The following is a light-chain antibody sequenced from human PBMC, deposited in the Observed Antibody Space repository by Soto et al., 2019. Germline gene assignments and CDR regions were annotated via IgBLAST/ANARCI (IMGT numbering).Light chain of an antibody. Sequence: EIVMKQSPATLSVSQGDSATLSCRASQSVSNNLAWYQQKPGQAPRLLIYDASNRATGIPARFSGSGSGTDFTLTISSLEPEDFAVYYCQQRSNWPTFGGGTKVDIK. V-gene: IGKV3-11*01. CDR3: QQRSNWPT. CDR1: QSVSNN. CDR2: DAS. J-gene: IGKJ4*01.